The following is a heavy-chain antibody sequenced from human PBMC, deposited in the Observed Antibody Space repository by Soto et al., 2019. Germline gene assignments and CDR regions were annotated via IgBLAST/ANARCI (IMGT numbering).Heavy chain of an antibody. CDR2: SSNSGTFS. D-gene: IGHD1-1*01. V-gene: IGHV3-11*06. CDR3: AGSGDNYNRLDY. CDR1: GFTFSDYY. J-gene: IGHJ4*02. Sequence: GGSLRLSCEGSGFTFSDYYISWIRQAPGKGLEWISYSSNSGTFSRYADSVKGRFSISRDNTKNLLYLQMNSLRAEDTAVYYCAGSGDNYNRLDYWGQGTPVTVSS.